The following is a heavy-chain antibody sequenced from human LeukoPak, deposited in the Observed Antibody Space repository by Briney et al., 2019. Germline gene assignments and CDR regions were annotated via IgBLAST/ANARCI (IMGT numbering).Heavy chain of an antibody. J-gene: IGHJ6*02. CDR1: GGTFSSYA. V-gene: IGHV1-69*04. D-gene: IGHD2-15*01. Sequence: GASVKVSCKASGGTFSSYAISWVRQAPGQGLEWMGRIIPILGIANYAQKFQGRVTITADKSTSKAYMELSSLRSEDTAVYYCARDDGYCSGGSCSTFYYYYGMDVWGQGTTVTVSS. CDR2: IIPILGIA. CDR3: ARDDGYCSGGSCSTFYYYYGMDV.